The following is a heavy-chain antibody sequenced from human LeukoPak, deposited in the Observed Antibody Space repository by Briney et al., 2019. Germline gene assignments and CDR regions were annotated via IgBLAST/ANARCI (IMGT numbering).Heavy chain of an antibody. CDR1: GYTFTGYY. CDR2: INPNSGGT. CDR3: ARVVRYYGSGSYSPTSFDY. D-gene: IGHD3-10*01. Sequence: ASVKVSCTASGYTFTGYYMHWVRQAPGQGLGWMGWINPNSGGTNYAQRFQGRVTMTRDTSISTAYMELSRLRSDDTAVYYCARVVRYYGSGSYSPTSFDYSGQGTLVTASS. V-gene: IGHV1-2*02. J-gene: IGHJ4*02.